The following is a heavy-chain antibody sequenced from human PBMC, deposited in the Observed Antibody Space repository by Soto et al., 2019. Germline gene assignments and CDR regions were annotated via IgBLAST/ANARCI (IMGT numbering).Heavy chain of an antibody. CDR2: VYHRGTI. J-gene: IGHJ4*02. D-gene: IGHD5-18*01. CDR1: GASTSNYH. V-gene: IGHV4-59*01. Sequence: PSETLSLTCSVSGASTSNYHYSWIRQSPGKGLEWIGYVYHRGTIYYTPSLKSRVNMSVDTSTNEFYLNLKSVTAADTAVYYCALGGYNYGRPFDFWGQGTLVTVSS. CDR3: ALGGYNYGRPFDF.